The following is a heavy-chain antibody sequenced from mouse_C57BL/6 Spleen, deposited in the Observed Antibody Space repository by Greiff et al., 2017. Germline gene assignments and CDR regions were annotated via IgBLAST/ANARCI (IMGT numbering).Heavy chain of an antibody. CDR2: IWTGGGT. D-gene: IGHD2-4*01. Sequence: VMLVESGPGLVAPSQSLSITCTVSGFSLTSYAISWVRQPPGQGLEWLGVIWTGGGTNYNSALISSLSISKDNSKRQVFLKMNSLQTDDTARDYCARNWRDYAWFAYWGQGTLVTVSA. J-gene: IGHJ3*01. CDR1: GFSLTSYA. CDR3: ARNWRDYAWFAY. V-gene: IGHV2-9-1*01.